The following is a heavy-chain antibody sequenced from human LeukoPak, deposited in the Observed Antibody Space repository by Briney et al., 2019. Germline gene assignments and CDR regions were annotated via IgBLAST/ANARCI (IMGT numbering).Heavy chain of an antibody. CDR1: GFTVSSNY. Sequence: GGALRLSCAASGFTVSSNYMSWVRQAPGKGLEWVSVIYSGGSTYYADSVKGRFTISRDNSKNTLYLQMNSLRVEDTAVYYCARGSSITIFYWGQGTLVTVSS. CDR2: IYSGGST. CDR3: ARGSSITIFY. J-gene: IGHJ4*02. V-gene: IGHV3-66*01. D-gene: IGHD3-9*01.